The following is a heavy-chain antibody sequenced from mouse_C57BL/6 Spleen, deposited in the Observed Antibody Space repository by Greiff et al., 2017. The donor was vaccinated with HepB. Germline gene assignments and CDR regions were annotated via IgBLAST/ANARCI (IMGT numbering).Heavy chain of an antibody. CDR3: ARQGSKGLCY. CDR2: IYPGDGDT. CDR1: GYAFSSYW. Sequence: VKLVESGAELVKPGASVKISCKASGYAFSSYWMNWVKQRPGKGLEWIGQIYPGDGDTNYNGKFKGKATLTADKSSSTAYMQLSSLTSEDSAVYFCARQGSKGLCYWGQGTTLTVSS. D-gene: IGHD6-1*01. J-gene: IGHJ2*01. V-gene: IGHV1-80*01.